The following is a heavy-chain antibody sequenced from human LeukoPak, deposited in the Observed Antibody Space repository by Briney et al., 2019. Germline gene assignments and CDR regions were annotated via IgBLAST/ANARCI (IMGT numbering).Heavy chain of an antibody. CDR1: GFTFTSSP. CDR3: ARGYALYSGRYIDFDY. J-gene: IGHJ4*02. D-gene: IGHD1-26*01. CDR2: IVVGSGNT. V-gene: IGHV1-58*01. Sequence: SVKVSCKASGFTFTSSPLQWVRQPRGQRLEWIGWIVVGSGNTNYAQNFQERVTITRDMSTNTAYMELSSLRSEDTAVYYCARGYALYSGRYIDFDYWGQGTLVTVSS.